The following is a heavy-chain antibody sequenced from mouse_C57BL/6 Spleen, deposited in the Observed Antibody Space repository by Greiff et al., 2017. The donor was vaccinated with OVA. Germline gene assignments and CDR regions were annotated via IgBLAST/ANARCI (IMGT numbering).Heavy chain of an antibody. CDR1: GYSFTDYN. V-gene: IGHV1-39*01. CDR2: INPNSGTT. CDR3: ARGLGPYWYFDD. Sequence: EVHLVESGPELVKPGASVTISCKASGYSFTDYNMHWVKQSNGKSLEWIGVINPNSGTTSYNQKFKGKATLTVDQSSSTAYMQLNSLTSEDSAVYYCARGLGPYWYFDDWGTGTTVTVSS. D-gene: IGHD4-1*01. J-gene: IGHJ1*03.